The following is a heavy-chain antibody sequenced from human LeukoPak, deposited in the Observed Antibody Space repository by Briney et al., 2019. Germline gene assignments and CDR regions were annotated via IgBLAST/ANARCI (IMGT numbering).Heavy chain of an antibody. CDR1: GFHFSSFW. V-gene: IGHV3-7*01. Sequence: PGGSLRLSCAASGFHFSSFWMTWARQTPGKGLEWVANLNQDGSDKKYGDSVKGRFTISRDNAKNSLFLQMNNLRVEDTGLYYCARDAYDYVSESRGQGTLVTVSS. CDR3: ARDAYDYVSES. CDR2: LNQDGSDK. D-gene: IGHD3-10*02. J-gene: IGHJ1*01.